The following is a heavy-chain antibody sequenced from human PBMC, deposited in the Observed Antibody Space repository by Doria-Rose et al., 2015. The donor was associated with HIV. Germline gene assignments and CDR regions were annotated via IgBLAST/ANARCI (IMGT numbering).Heavy chain of an antibody. CDR1: GSISSSNW. CDR2: IYHNGNT. CDR3: ARDLGIQLWLGY. J-gene: IGHJ4*02. V-gene: IGHV4-4*02. Sequence: GSISSSNWWSWVRQPPGKGLEWIGQIYHNGNTNYNPSLKSRVTISADKSKNQFSLKLTSVTAADTAVYYCARDLGIQLWLGYWGQGTLVTVSS. D-gene: IGHD5-18*01.